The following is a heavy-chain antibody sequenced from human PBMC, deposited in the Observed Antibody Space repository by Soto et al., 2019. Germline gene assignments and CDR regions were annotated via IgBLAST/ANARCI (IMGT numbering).Heavy chain of an antibody. V-gene: IGHV3-74*01. J-gene: IGHJ6*02. CDR3: ARDAYSETPDIYYGMDV. CDR2: INPDGSAT. CDR1: GFTFSSYW. D-gene: IGHD5-18*01. Sequence: PGGSLRLSCAASGFTFSSYWMHWVRHAPGKGLVWVSRINPDGSATSYADSVKGRFTISRDNVKNMMYLQMNSLRAEDTAAYYSARDAYSETPDIYYGMDVWGQGTTVTVSS.